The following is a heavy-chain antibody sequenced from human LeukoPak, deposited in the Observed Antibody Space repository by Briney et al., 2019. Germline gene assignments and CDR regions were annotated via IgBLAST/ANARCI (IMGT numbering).Heavy chain of an antibody. V-gene: IGHV1-2*06. D-gene: IGHD3-3*01. J-gene: IGHJ5*02. CDR1: GYEFVAYY. Sequence: ASVKVSCKASGYEFVAYYIHWVRQSPGQGLEWLGRINPDSGDTNYAQKFQGRVTMMRDTSSSTAYMELSRLKSDDTAIYYCARESQVFWPKETNWFDPWGHGTLVTVAS. CDR3: ARESQVFWPKETNWFDP. CDR2: INPDSGDT.